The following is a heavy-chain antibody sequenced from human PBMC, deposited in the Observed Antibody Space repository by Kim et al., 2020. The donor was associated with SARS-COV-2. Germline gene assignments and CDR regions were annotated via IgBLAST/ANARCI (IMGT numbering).Heavy chain of an antibody. CDR3: ARDPGVVIYWYFDL. V-gene: IGHV1-3*01. D-gene: IGHD3-22*01. CDR2: INAANGNT. J-gene: IGHJ2*01. Sequence: ASVKVSCKASGYTFTSYAIHWVRQAPGQRLEWMGWINAANGNTKFSKKFRGRVTLTRDTYANTAYMELYSLTSEDTAMYYCARDPGVVIYWYFDLWGHGTLVTVSS. CDR1: GYTFTSYA.